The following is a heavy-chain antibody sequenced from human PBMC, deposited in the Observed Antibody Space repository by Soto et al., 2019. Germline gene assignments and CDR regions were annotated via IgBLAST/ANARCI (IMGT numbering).Heavy chain of an antibody. D-gene: IGHD3-22*01. V-gene: IGHV3-30*18. CDR2: LSHDGSYR. CDR3: AKGADPGLNHYDSSGYYYPFDY. Sequence: GGSLRLSCAASGFRFSSYDMHWVRQVPGKGLEWVADLSHDGSYRYYSGSVKGRFTISRDNSKNTLYLQMNSLRPEDTAVYYCAKGADPGLNHYDSSGYYYPFDYWGRGTLVTVSS. CDR1: GFRFSSYD. J-gene: IGHJ4*02.